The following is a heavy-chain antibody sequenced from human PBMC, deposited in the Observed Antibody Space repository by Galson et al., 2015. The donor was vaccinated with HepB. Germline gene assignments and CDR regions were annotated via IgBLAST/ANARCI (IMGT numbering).Heavy chain of an antibody. CDR1: GDSVSNNRTA. J-gene: IGHJ6*02. Sequence: CAISGDSVSNNRTAWNWIRQSPSRGLEWLGRTYYRSKWFNDYAVSVKSRITIDPDTSKNQFSLHLNSVTPEDTAVYYCARGFGMGVWGQGTTVAVSS. CDR2: TYYRSKWFN. V-gene: IGHV6-1*01. CDR3: ARGFGMGV.